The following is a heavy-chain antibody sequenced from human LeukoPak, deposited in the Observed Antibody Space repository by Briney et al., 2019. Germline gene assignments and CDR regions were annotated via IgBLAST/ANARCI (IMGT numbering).Heavy chain of an antibody. CDR1: GGSISSSSYY. D-gene: IGHD2-2*01. Sequence: PSETLSLTCTVSGGSISSSSYYWGWIRQPPGKGLEWIGSIYYSGSTYYNPSLKSRVTISVDTSKNQFSLKLSSVTAADTAVYYCARGRGGYCSSTSCLEIDAFDIWGQGTMVTVS. CDR3: ARGRGGYCSSTSCLEIDAFDI. V-gene: IGHV4-39*07. J-gene: IGHJ3*02. CDR2: IYYSGST.